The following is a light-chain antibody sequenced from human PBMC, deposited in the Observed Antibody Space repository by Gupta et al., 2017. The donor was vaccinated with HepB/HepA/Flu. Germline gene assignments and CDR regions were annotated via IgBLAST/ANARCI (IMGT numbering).Light chain of an antibody. CDR2: TAS. J-gene: IGKJ5*01. Sequence: DIQLTQSPSFLSASVGDRVTITCRASQDINSYLIWYQQKPGKAPNLLIYTASTLQGGVPSRFSGSGSGTEFTLTISSLQPEDFATYYCQQGNSYPLTFGQGTQLDIK. CDR3: QQGNSYPLT. V-gene: IGKV1-9*01. CDR1: QDINSY.